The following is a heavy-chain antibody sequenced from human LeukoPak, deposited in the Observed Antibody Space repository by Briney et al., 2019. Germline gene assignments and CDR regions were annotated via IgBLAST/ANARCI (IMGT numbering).Heavy chain of an antibody. CDR2: IHIYRGST. CDR3: ARDVGITVADSFDP. Sequence: APVKVSCKASGYSSTNYGISWVRQAPGQGLEWMGWIHIYRGSTNYAQKFQGRVTMTTDTSTSTVYMEVRGLRSDDTAMYYCARDVGITVADSFDPWGQGTLVTVSS. J-gene: IGHJ5*02. CDR1: GYSSTNYG. V-gene: IGHV1-18*01. D-gene: IGHD6-13*01.